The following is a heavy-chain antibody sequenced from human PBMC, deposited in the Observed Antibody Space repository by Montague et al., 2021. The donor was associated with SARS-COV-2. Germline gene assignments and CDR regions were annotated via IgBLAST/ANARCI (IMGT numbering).Heavy chain of an antibody. Sequence: SVKVSCKASGYTFTSYDISWVRQAPGQGLEWMGWISTYNGDTNYAQKLQGRVTTTTDTSTSTAYMELRSLRSDDTAVYYCARGGSGNPFDYWGQGTLVTVSS. D-gene: IGHD1-26*01. CDR2: ISTYNGDT. V-gene: IGHV1-18*01. J-gene: IGHJ4*02. CDR3: ARGGSGNPFDY. CDR1: GYTFTSYD.